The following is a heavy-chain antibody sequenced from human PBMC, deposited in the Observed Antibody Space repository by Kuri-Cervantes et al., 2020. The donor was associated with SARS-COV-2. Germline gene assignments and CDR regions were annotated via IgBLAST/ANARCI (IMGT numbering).Heavy chain of an antibody. CDR2: ISYDGSNK. CDR1: GFTFSSYA. V-gene: IGHV3-30-3*01. J-gene: IGHJ6*03. CDR3: AKEITGDYYYMDV. D-gene: IGHD7-27*01. Sequence: GGSLRLSCAASGFTFSSYAMHWVRQAPGKGLEWVAVISYDGSNKYYADSVKGRFTISRDNSKNTLYLQMNSLRAEDTAVYYCAKEITGDYYYMDVWGKGTTVTVSS.